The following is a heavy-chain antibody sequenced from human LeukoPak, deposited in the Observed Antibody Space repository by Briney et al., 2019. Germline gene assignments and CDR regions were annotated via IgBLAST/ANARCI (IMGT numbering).Heavy chain of an antibody. D-gene: IGHD3-3*01. CDR2: IYYSGST. CDR1: GGSISSGDYY. CDR3: ARASLLYGFWSGYYYHYFDY. V-gene: IGHV4-30-4*08. J-gene: IGHJ4*02. Sequence: SETLSLTXTVSGGSISSGDYYWTWIRQPPGKGLEWIGNIYYSGSTYYNPSLKSRVTISVDTSKNQFSLRLSSVTATDTAVYYCARASLLYGFWSGYYYHYFDYWGQGTLVTVSS.